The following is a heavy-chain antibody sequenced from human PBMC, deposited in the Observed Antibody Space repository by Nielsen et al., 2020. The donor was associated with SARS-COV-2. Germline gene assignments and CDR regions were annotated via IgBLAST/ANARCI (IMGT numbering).Heavy chain of an antibody. J-gene: IGHJ4*02. D-gene: IGHD3-22*01. CDR3: AKILNYYDSSGYFDY. V-gene: IGHV5-51*01. Sequence: GESLKISCKGSGYGFTSYWIVWVRQMPGKGLEWMGIIYPGDSDTRYSPSFQGQVTISADKSISTAYLQWSSLKASDTAMYYCAKILNYYDSSGYFDYWGQGTLVTVSS. CDR2: IYPGDSDT. CDR1: GYGFTSYW.